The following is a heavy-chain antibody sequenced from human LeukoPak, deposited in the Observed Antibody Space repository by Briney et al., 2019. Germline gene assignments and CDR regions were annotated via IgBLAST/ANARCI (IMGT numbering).Heavy chain of an antibody. CDR1: GYTFSSYG. V-gene: IGHV1-18*01. Sequence: ASVKVSCKASGYTFSSYGISWVRPAPGQGLEWRGWICGYTGNTNYAQNLQGRVTMTTDTSTSTAYMELRSLRSDDTALYYCARSSWFGGRSEWRWFDPWGQGTLVTVSS. CDR2: ICGYTGNT. J-gene: IGHJ5*02. CDR3: ARSSWFGGRSEWRWFDP. D-gene: IGHD3-10*01.